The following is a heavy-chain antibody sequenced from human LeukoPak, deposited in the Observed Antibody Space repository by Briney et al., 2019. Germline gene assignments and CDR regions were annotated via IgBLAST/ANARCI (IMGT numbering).Heavy chain of an antibody. CDR3: ARQLRSENWNDVSLDY. J-gene: IGHJ4*02. Sequence: ASVKVSCKASGYTFTSYAMHWVRQAPGQRLEWMGWINAGNGNTKYSQKFQGRVTMTRDTSFSTAYMELSRLRSDDTAVYYCARQLRSENWNDVSLDYWGQGTLVTVSS. V-gene: IGHV1-3*01. CDR1: GYTFTSYA. D-gene: IGHD1-1*01. CDR2: INAGNGNT.